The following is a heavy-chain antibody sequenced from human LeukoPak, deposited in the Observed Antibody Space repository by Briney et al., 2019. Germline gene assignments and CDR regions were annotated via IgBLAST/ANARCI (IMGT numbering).Heavy chain of an antibody. CDR1: GGSFSGYY. CDR2: INHSGST. D-gene: IGHD6-13*01. CDR3: ARGPGLGSSSWYNY. Sequence: SETPSLTCAVYGGSFSGYYWSWIRQPPGKGLEWIGEINHSGSTNYNPSLKSRVTISVDTSKNQFSLKLSSVTAADTAVYYCARGPGLGSSSWYNYWGQGTLVTVSS. J-gene: IGHJ4*02. V-gene: IGHV4-34*01.